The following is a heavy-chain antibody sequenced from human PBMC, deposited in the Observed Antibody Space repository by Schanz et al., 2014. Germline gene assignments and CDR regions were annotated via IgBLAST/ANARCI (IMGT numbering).Heavy chain of an antibody. Sequence: VQLLDSGGGLVQPGGSLRLSCAVSGFTISSYSMNWVRQAPGKGLEWVAVIWYDENNKYYADSVKGRFTMSRDNSKNTLYLQMNSLRAEDTAVYYCARANYRRKINFDYWGRGTLVTVSS. CDR3: ARANYRRKINFDY. J-gene: IGHJ4*02. V-gene: IGHV3-33*08. D-gene: IGHD3-10*01. CDR2: IWYDENNK. CDR1: GFTISSYS.